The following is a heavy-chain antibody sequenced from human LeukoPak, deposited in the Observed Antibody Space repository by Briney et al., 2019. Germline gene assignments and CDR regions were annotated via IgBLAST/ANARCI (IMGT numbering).Heavy chain of an antibody. V-gene: IGHV3-30-3*01. J-gene: IGHJ6*02. CDR1: GFTFSSYA. Sequence: GGSLRLSCAASGFTFSSYAMHWVRQAPGKGLGWVAVISYDGSNKYYADSVKGRVTISRDNSKNTLYLQMNSLRAEDTAVYYCATGHHYASADYYYYGMDVWGQGTTVTVSS. CDR2: ISYDGSNK. CDR3: ATGHHYASADYYYYGMDV. D-gene: IGHD3-16*01.